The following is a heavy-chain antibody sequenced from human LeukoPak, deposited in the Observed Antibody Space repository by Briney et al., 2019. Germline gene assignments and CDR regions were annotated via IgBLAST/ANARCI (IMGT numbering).Heavy chain of an antibody. CDR1: GFTFSSYA. CDR3: AKNVRSPENDH. CDR2: ITGSAGSA. V-gene: IGHV3-23*01. D-gene: IGHD1-14*01. J-gene: IGHJ3*01. Sequence: GGSLRLSCAASGFTFSSYAMSWVRQAPGEGLEWVSAITGSAGSAYYADSVEGRFTISRDNSKNTLYLQMNSLRAEDTAVYYCAKNVRSPENDHWGQGTMVTVSS.